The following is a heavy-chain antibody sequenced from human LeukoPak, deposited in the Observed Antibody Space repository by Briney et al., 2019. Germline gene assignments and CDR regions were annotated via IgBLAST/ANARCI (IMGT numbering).Heavy chain of an antibody. CDR2: INPNSGDT. J-gene: IGHJ4*02. CDR1: GYTFSDYY. D-gene: IGHD2-15*01. V-gene: IGHV1-2*02. Sequence: ASVKVSCKTSGYTFSDYYIHWIRQAPGQGLEWVGWINPNSGDTDYAQKFQGRVTMTRGTSISTAYMELSRLRSDDTAVYYCAREGYCSGGSCYSPFDYWGQGTLVTVSS. CDR3: AREGYCSGGSCYSPFDY.